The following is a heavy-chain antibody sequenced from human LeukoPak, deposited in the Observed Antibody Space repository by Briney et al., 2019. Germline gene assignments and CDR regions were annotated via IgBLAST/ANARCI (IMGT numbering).Heavy chain of an antibody. CDR1: GFTFSSYG. J-gene: IGHJ4*02. D-gene: IGHD3-3*01. CDR2: IRYDGSNK. CDR3: AKDRPLEWLTPDY. V-gene: IGHV3-30*02. Sequence: PGGSLRLSCAASGFTFSSYGMHWVRQAPGKGLEWVAFIRYDGSNKYYADSVKGRFTISRDNSKNTLYLQMNSLRAEDTAVYYCAKDRPLEWLTPDYWGQGTLVTVSS.